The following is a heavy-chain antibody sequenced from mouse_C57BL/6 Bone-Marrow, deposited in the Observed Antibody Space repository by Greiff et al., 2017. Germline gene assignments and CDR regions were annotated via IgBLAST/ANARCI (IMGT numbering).Heavy chain of an antibody. CDR3: ARQIYYDYDDWFAY. CDR2: ISSGGSYT. D-gene: IGHD2-4*01. J-gene: IGHJ3*01. CDR1: GFTFSSYG. Sequence: EVKLMESEGDLVKPGGSLKLSCAASGFTFSSYGMSWVRQTPDKRLEWVATISSGGSYTYYPDSVKGRFTISRDNAKNTLYLQMSSLKSEDTAMYYCARQIYYDYDDWFAYWGQGTLVTVSA. V-gene: IGHV5-6*01.